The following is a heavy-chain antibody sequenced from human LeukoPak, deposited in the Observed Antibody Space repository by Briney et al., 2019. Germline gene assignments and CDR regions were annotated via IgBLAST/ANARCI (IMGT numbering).Heavy chain of an antibody. Sequence: PGRSLRLSCAASGFTFSSYGMHWVRQAPGKGLEWVAVIWYDGSNKYYADSVKGRFTISRDNSKNTLYLQMNSLRAEDTAVYYCAKDPLQKWGLLPLHNWFDPWGQGTLVTVSS. D-gene: IGHD1-26*01. CDR1: GFTFSSYG. CDR3: AKDPLQKWGLLPLHNWFDP. CDR2: IWYDGSNK. V-gene: IGHV3-33*06. J-gene: IGHJ5*02.